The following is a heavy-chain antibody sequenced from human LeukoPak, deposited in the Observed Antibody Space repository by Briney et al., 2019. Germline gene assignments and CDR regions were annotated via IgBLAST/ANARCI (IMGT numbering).Heavy chain of an antibody. D-gene: IGHD3-10*01. CDR2: INPNSGGT. V-gene: IGHV1-2*02. CDR3: ARLILWFGENFDY. CDR1: GYTFTGYY. Sequence: ASVKVSCKASGYTFTGYYMHWVRQAPGQGLEWMGWINPNSGGTNYAQKFQGRVTMTRDTSISTAYMELSRLRSDDTAVYYCARLILWFGENFDYCGQGTLVTVSS. J-gene: IGHJ4*02.